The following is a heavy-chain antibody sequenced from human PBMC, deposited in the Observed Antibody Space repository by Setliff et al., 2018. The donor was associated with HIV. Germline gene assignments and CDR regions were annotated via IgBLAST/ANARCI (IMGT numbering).Heavy chain of an antibody. CDR3: ARGPPLGNSYGYVNY. Sequence: GASVKVSCKVSGYTLTELSMHWVRQAPGKGLEWMGGFDPEDGETIYAQKFQGRVTMTEDTSTDTAYMELSSLRSEDTAIYYCARGPPLGNSYGYVNYWGQGTLVTVSS. CDR1: GYTLTELS. D-gene: IGHD5-18*01. CDR2: FDPEDGET. V-gene: IGHV1-24*01. J-gene: IGHJ4*02.